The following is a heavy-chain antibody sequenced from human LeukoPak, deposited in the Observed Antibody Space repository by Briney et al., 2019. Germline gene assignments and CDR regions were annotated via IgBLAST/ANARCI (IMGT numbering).Heavy chain of an antibody. CDR3: ARGNFYSGSGSSPLDY. V-gene: IGHV3-74*01. J-gene: IGHJ4*02. CDR2: INSDGSRT. CDR1: GFTFNTYW. D-gene: IGHD3-10*01. Sequence: PGGSLRLSCAASGFTFNTYWMHWVRQVPGKGLVWVSRINSDGSRTNYVDSAKGRFTISRDNAKDTLFLQMNSLRAEDTAVYYCARGNFYSGSGSSPLDYWGQGTLVTASS.